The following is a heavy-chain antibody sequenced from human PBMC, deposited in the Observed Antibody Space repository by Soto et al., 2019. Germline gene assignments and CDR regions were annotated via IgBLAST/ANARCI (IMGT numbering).Heavy chain of an antibody. V-gene: IGHV3-21*01. D-gene: IGHD3-3*02. CDR3: VKDEGIEAMDV. Sequence: GGSLRLSCVTSGFTCSRNTMNWVRQAPGKGLEWVASITSSGSYVYYADSVKGRFSASRDNAKNSLSLQMDSLRPDDTAIYFCVKDEGIEAMDVWGQGTTVTVSS. J-gene: IGHJ6*02. CDR1: GFTCSRNT. CDR2: ITSSGSYV.